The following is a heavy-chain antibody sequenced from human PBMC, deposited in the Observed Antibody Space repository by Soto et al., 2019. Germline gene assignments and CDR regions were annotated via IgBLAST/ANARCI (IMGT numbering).Heavy chain of an antibody. CDR1: GFTFSSYA. J-gene: IGHJ5*02. D-gene: IGHD2-2*01. CDR3: ARDAADCSSTSCYLGIHNWFDP. V-gene: IGHV3-30-3*01. CDR2: ISYDGSNK. Sequence: GGSLRLSCAASGFTFSSYAMHWVRQAPGKGLEWVAVISYDGSNKYYADSVKGRFTISRDNSKNTLYLQMNSLRAEDMAVYYCARDAADCSSTSCYLGIHNWFDPWGQGTLVTVSS.